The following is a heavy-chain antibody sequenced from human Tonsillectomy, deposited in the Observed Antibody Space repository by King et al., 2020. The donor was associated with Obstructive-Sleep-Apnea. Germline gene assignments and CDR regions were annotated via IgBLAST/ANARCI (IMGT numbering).Heavy chain of an antibody. V-gene: IGHV3-30*02. CDR3: AKESQPNSWYLVYYFDC. CDR2: IRYDGNNK. J-gene: IGHJ4*02. CDR1: GFSFNNYG. D-gene: IGHD6-13*01. Sequence: VQLVESGGGVVQPGGSLRLSCAASGFSFNNYGMHWVRQAPGKGLEWVAFIRYDGNNKYYADSVKGRFTVSRDNSNNTVYLLMDSLRPEDTAVYYCAKESQPNSWYLVYYFDCWGQGIPVTVSS.